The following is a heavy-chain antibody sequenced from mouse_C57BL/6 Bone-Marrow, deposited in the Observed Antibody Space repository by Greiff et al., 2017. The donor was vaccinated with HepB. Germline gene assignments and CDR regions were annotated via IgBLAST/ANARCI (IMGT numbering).Heavy chain of an antibody. D-gene: IGHD5-1*01. V-gene: IGHV14-4*01. CDR2: IDPENGDT. J-gene: IGHJ4*01. Sequence: EVKLEESGAELVRPGASVKLSCTASGFNIKDDYMHWVKQRPEQGLEWIGWIDPENGDTEYASKFQGKATITADTSSNTAYLQLSSLTSEDTAVYYCTTPVPYYYAMDYWGQGTSVTVSS. CDR1: GFNIKDDY. CDR3: TTPVPYYYAMDY.